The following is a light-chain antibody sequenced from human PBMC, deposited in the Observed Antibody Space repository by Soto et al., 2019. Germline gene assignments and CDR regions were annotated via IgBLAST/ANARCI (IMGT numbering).Light chain of an antibody. J-gene: IGKJ2*01. CDR1: QHVSSN. CDR2: RAS. V-gene: IGKV3-15*01. CDR3: QQYNNWPYT. Sequence: ELVMTQSPATLSVSPGGSATLSCRASQHVSSNFAWYRQKPGQAPTLLIYRASTRATGIPARFSGSGSGTEFTLTISSLQSEDVAVYYGQQYNNWPYTFGQGTKLEVK.